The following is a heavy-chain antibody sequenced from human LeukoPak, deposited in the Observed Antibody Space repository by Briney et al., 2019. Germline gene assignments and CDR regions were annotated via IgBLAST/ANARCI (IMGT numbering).Heavy chain of an antibody. D-gene: IGHD2-8*01. CDR3: ARVGSFVLMVYAPNGSFDY. CDR1: GGSISSSSYY. J-gene: IGHJ4*02. Sequence: KASETLSLTCTVSGGSISSSSYYWGWIRQPPGKGLEWIGSIYYSGSTYYNPSLKSRVTISVDTSKNQFSLKLSSVTAADAAVYYCARVGSFVLMVYAPNGSFDYWGQGTLVTVSS. V-gene: IGHV4-39*07. CDR2: IYYSGST.